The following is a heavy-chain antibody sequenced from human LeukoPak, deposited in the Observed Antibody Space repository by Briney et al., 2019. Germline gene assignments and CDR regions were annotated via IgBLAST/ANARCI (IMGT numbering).Heavy chain of an antibody. J-gene: IGHJ5*02. CDR3: ARGQVPAARGYNWFDP. CDR1: GWAFNDYY. D-gene: IGHD2-2*01. CDR2: INARGDT. Sequence: SQTLSLTSAVYGWAFNDYYWNWVRQPPGQELEWIGEINARGDTNYNPSLKSRVTISVYSSKNQFSPTLTSMIAADTAIYYCARGQVPAARGYNWFDPWGQGTLVTVSS. V-gene: IGHV4-34*01.